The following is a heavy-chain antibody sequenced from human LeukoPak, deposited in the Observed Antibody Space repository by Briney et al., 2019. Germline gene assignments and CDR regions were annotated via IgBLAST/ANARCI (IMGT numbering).Heavy chain of an antibody. CDR2: ISQDGRKT. D-gene: IGHD7-27*01. Sequence: GGSLRLSCAASGFTFNSFFLNWVRLTPGRELEWVAGISQDGRKTYYMASVRGRFTISRDNTNNSLYLQMNSLRADDTAVYFCLGDLGHSRHYFEFWGQGALVTVSS. V-gene: IGHV3-7*01. CDR3: LGDLGHSRHYFEF. J-gene: IGHJ4*02. CDR1: GFTFNSFF.